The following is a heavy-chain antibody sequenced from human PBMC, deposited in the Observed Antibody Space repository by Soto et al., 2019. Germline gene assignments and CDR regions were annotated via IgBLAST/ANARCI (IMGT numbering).Heavy chain of an antibody. V-gene: IGHV3-33*01. D-gene: IGHD3-22*01. CDR2: IWYDGSNK. J-gene: IGHJ6*02. Sequence: GGSLRLSCAASGFNFNIYAMHWVRQAPGKGLEWVAVIWYDGSNKYYADSAKGRFTISRDNSKNTVDLQMNSLRVEDTAVYYCARAEGMIVVVSVFMDVWGQGTKVTVPS. CDR3: ARAEGMIVVVSVFMDV. CDR1: GFNFNIYA.